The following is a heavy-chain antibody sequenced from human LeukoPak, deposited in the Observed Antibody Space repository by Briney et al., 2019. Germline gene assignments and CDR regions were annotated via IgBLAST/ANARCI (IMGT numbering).Heavy chain of an antibody. V-gene: IGHV3-74*01. D-gene: IGHD5-18*01. CDR3: TTGPSYGYEW. CDR2: VKSDGITT. J-gene: IGHJ4*02. Sequence: GGSLRLSCAASGSTFSRYWMHWVRHAPGKGLVWVSLVKSDGITTIYADSVKGRFTISRDNAKRTLYLQMNSLRAEDTAVYYCTTGPSYGYEWWGQGVLVTVSS. CDR1: GSTFSRYW.